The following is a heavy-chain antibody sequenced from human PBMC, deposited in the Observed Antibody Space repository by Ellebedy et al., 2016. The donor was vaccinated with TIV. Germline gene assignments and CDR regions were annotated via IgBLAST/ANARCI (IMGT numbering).Heavy chain of an antibody. V-gene: IGHV4-61*01. D-gene: IGHD3-10*01. CDR1: GGSVSSGSYY. CDR3: ARNPARYYGSGSFPSYGMDV. Sequence: SETLSLXXTVSGGSVSSGSYYWSWMRQPPGQGLVWLGYIYYSGSTNYNPSLKSRVTISADTSKNQFSLKLSSVTAADTAVYYCARNPARYYGSGSFPSYGMDVWGQGTTVTVSS. CDR2: IYYSGST. J-gene: IGHJ6*02.